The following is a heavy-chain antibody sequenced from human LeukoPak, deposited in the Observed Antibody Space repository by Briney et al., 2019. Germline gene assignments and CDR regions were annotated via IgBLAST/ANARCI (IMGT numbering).Heavy chain of an antibody. CDR2: IYYSGST. D-gene: IGHD2-2*01. CDR3: ARDKWSPIVVVPAATPGAFDI. CDR1: GGSISSYY. J-gene: IGHJ3*02. V-gene: IGHV4-59*01. Sequence: SETLSLTCTVSGGSISSYYWSWIRQPQGKGLEWIGYIYYSGSTNYNPSLKSRVTISVDTSKNQFSLKLSSVTAADTAVYYCARDKWSPIVVVPAATPGAFDIWGQGTMVTVSS.